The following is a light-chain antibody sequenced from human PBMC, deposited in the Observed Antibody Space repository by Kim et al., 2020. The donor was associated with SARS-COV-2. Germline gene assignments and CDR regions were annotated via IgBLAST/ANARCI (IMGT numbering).Light chain of an antibody. V-gene: IGLV1-44*01. Sequence: GQRVTISRSGSSSNIGSNTVNWYQQLPGTAPKLLIYSNNQRPSGVPDRFSGSKSGTSASLAISGLQSEDEADYYCAAWDDSLNGVVFGGGTQLTVL. J-gene: IGLJ2*01. CDR1: SSNIGSNT. CDR3: AAWDDSLNGVV. CDR2: SNN.